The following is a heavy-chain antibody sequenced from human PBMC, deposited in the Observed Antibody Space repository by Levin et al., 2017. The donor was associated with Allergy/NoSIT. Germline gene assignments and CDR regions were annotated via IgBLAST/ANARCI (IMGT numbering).Heavy chain of an antibody. V-gene: IGHV5-51*01. D-gene: IGHD3-16*01. Sequence: TTGGSLRLSCKGSGYNYTTYWIAWVRQMPGKGLEWMGMIYPGDSDIRYSPSFQGQVTISADKSISTAYLQWSSLKASDSAMYYCARGGDYSFWFFTNWGQGTLVTVSS. J-gene: IGHJ4*02. CDR3: ARGGDYSFWFFTN. CDR2: IYPGDSDI. CDR1: GYNYTTYW.